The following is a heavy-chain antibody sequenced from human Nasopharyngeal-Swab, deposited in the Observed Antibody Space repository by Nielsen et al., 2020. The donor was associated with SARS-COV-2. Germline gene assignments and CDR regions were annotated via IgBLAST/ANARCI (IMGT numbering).Heavy chain of an antibody. J-gene: IGHJ4*02. CDR2: IYYSGST. D-gene: IGHD6-19*01. CDR1: GGSISSYY. CDR3: ATSRDSSGCYDVY. Sequence: SETLSLTCTVSGGSISSYYWSWIRQPPGKGLEWIGYIYYSGSTNYNPSLKSRVTISVDTSKNQFSLKLSSVPAADTAVYYCATSRDSSGCYDVYWGQGTLVTVSS. V-gene: IGHV4-59*13.